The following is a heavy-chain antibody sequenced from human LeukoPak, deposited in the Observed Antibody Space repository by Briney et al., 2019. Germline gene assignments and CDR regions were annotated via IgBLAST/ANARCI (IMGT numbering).Heavy chain of an antibody. Sequence: PGGSLRLSCAASGFTFSSYAMSWVRQAPGKGLEWVSAISGSGGSTYYADSVKGRFTIPRDNSKNTLYLQMNSLRAEDTAVYYCAKDHRLGSGFDYWDQGTLVTVSS. D-gene: IGHD6-19*01. CDR2: ISGSGGST. V-gene: IGHV3-23*01. CDR1: GFTFSSYA. J-gene: IGHJ4*02. CDR3: AKDHRLGSGFDY.